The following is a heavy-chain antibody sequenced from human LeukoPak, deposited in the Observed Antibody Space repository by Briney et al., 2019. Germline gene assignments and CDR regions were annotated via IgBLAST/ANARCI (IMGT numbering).Heavy chain of an antibody. J-gene: IGHJ4*02. CDR3: AREILGGFNPGAY. V-gene: IGHV4-4*02. Sequence: SKTLSLTCTVSLDSTTSNFWSWVRQPPGKDLEWIGEIHRSGSPNYNPSLQSRVTISIDRSRNQIVLELSSVTAADTAVYYCAREILGGFNPGAYWGQGTLVTVSS. CDR2: IHRSGSP. CDR1: LDSTTSNF. D-gene: IGHD1-14*01.